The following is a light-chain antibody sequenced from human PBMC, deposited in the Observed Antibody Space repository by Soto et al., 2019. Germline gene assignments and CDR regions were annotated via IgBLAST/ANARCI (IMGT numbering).Light chain of an antibody. CDR2: ANS. CDR1: SFNIGANYD. J-gene: IGLJ1*01. Sequence: QSSMPQPPSASRAPGQGVTISCTGSSFNIGANYDVHWYQHLPGTGPKLLIYANSFRPSGVPDRVSASKSGSSASLAITGLQAEDEADHYCPYYDRRMRRSIYV. V-gene: IGLV1-40*02. CDR3: PYYDRRMRRSIYV.